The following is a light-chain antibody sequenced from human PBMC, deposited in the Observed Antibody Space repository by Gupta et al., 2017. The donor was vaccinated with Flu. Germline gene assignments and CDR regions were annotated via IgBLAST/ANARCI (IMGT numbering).Light chain of an antibody. J-gene: IGKJ5*01. Sequence: PVTRGESDHMSGRSSQRLLHNNGYNYLDWEQQKPGQSPQLLIYWVSERADGGPGRCSGSGSGKDFTLNSNRVEAADVGVYYGMQDYFRVTFGQGTRMEIK. CDR1: QRLLHNNGYNY. CDR3: MQDYFRVT. V-gene: IGKV2-28*01. CDR2: WVS.